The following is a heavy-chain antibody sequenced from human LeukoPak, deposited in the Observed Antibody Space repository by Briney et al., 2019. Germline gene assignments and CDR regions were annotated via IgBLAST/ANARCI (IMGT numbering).Heavy chain of an antibody. D-gene: IGHD1-14*01. V-gene: IGHV4-59*01. J-gene: IGHJ6*03. CDR3: ARDSRVRSTGFYYYYYMDV. CDR1: GGSISSYY. Sequence: SETLSPTCTVSGGSISSYYWSWIRQPPGKGLEWIGYIYYSGSTNYNPSLKSRVTISVDTSKNQFSLKLSSVTAADTAVYYCARDSRVRSTGFYYYYYMDVWGKGTTVTISS. CDR2: IYYSGST.